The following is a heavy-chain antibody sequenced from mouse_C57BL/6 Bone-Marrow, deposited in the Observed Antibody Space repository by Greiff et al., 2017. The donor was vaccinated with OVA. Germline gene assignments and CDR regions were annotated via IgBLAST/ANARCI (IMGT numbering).Heavy chain of an antibody. Sequence: EVQLVESGGGLVRPGGSLKLSCAASGFTFSDYGMPWVRQAPEKGLEWVAYISSGSSTIYYADTVKGRFTISRDNAKNTLFLQMTSLRSEDTAMYYCARTLYDDGGYAMDYWGQGTSVTVSS. D-gene: IGHD2-4*01. CDR2: ISSGSSTI. CDR1: GFTFSDYG. CDR3: ARTLYDDGGYAMDY. V-gene: IGHV5-17*01. J-gene: IGHJ4*01.